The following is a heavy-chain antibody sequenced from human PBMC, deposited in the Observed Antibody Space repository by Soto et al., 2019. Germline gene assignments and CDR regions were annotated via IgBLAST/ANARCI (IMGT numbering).Heavy chain of an antibody. V-gene: IGHV1-46*01. CDR1: GYTFTSYY. J-gene: IGHJ6*02. D-gene: IGHD3-22*01. CDR3: ARDGADYYDSSGRFTVGYYGMDV. Sequence: GASVKVSCKASGYTFTSYYMHWVRQAPGQGLEWMGIINPSGGSTSYAQKFQGRVTITRDTSTSTVYMELSSLRSEDTAVYYCARDGADYYDSSGRFTVGYYGMDVWGQGTTVTVSS. CDR2: INPSGGST.